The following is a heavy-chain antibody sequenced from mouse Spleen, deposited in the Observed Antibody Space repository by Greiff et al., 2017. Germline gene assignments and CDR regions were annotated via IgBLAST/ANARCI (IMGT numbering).Heavy chain of an antibody. CDR1: GFTFSDYG. CDR3: ARPFTTAWFAY. V-gene: IGHV5-17*01. Sequence: EVKVVESGGGLVKPGGSLKLSCAASGFTFSDYGMHWVRQAPEKGLEWVAYISSGSSTIYYADTVKGRFTISRDNAKNTLFLQMTSLRSEDTAMYYCARPFTTAWFAYWGQGTLVTVSA. D-gene: IGHD1-1*01. CDR2: ISSGSSTI. J-gene: IGHJ3*01.